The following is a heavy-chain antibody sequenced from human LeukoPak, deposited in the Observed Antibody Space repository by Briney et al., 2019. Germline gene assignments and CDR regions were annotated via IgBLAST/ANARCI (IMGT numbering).Heavy chain of an antibody. D-gene: IGHD3-10*01. V-gene: IGHV3-30*02. CDR3: TRFGAHGFDI. J-gene: IGHJ3*02. CDR1: GFTFSGYG. Sequence: GGSLRLSCAASGFTFSGYGMHWVRQAPGKGLEWVAFIRYDGSNKYYADSVKGRFTISRDNSKNTLYLQMNSRTNEDTAVYYCTRFGAHGFDIWGQGTMVTVSS. CDR2: IRYDGSNK.